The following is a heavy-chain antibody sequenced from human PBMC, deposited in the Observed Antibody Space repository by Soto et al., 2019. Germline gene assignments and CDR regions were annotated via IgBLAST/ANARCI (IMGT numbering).Heavy chain of an antibody. CDR3: AKSPNFYCSSPNCYKYYFDH. CDR2: ISYDGSEK. J-gene: IGHJ4*02. Sequence: QEQLVESGGGVVQPGKSLRLSCAASGFTFNTYGMHWVRQAPGKGLEWVAVISYDGSEKYYVDSVKGRFTISKDNSKNTLYLQINSLRPEDTAVYYCAKSPNFYCSSPNCYKYYFDHWGQGTRVTVSS. D-gene: IGHD2-2*02. V-gene: IGHV3-30*18. CDR1: GFTFNTYG.